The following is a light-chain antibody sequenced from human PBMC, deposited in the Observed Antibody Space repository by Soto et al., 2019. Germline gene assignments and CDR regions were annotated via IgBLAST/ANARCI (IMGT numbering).Light chain of an antibody. CDR1: PSISSW. CDR2: KAS. J-gene: IGKJ1*01. V-gene: IGKV1-5*03. Sequence: DIQMTQSPSTLSASVGDRVTITCPASPSISSWLAWYHQKPGQAPTLLIYKASSLESGVPSRFSGSGSGTECTLTLSSLQPDEFATYYCQQYNSYSRTFGQGTKLELK. CDR3: QQYNSYSRT.